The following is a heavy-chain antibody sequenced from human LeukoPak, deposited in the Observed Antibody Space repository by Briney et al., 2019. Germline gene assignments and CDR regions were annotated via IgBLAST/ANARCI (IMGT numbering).Heavy chain of an antibody. V-gene: IGHV4-61*02. D-gene: IGHD7-27*01. CDR3: ASGPSNWGVSGDGDY. Sequence: SETLSLTCTVSGGSISSGNYYWSWIRQPAGQGLEWIGRIWADGAPTYRPSLKSRVSISVDVSKNQFSLKLSSVTAADTAVYYCASGPSNWGVSGDGDYWGQGTLVTVSS. CDR2: IWADGAP. J-gene: IGHJ4*02. CDR1: GGSISSGNYY.